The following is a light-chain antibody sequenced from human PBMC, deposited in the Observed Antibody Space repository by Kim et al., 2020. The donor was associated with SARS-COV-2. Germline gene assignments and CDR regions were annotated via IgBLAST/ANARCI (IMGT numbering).Light chain of an antibody. Sequence: SSVGDRVTITCRASQDIGSYLAWYQQKPGKAPKLLIYAASTLQSGVPSRFSGSGSGTDFTLTISSLQPEDFATYYCQQLNSYPWTFGQGTKVDIK. J-gene: IGKJ1*01. CDR3: QQLNSYPWT. CDR2: AAS. CDR1: QDIGSY. V-gene: IGKV1-9*01.